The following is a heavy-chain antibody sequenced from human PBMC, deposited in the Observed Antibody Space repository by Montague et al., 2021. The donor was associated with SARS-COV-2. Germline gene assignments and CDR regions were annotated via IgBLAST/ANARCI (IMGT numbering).Heavy chain of an antibody. J-gene: IGHJ6*02. CDR1: GGSFSGYY. CDR2: TNDSGRT. V-gene: IGHV4-34*01. D-gene: IGHD2-15*01. Sequence: ETLSLTCAVYGGSFSGYYWSWIRQPPGRGLEWIGETNDSGRTNYDPSLKGRVTISVDTSKNQFSLRLSSVTAAETAVYYCARGYCSGSGCYYYYGMDVWGQGTTVTVSS. CDR3: ARGYCSGSGCYYYYGMDV.